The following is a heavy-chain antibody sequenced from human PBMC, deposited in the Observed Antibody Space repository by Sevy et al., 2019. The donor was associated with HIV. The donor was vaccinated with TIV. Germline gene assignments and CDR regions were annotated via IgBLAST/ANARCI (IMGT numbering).Heavy chain of an antibody. J-gene: IGHJ4*02. Sequence: ASVKVSCKASGYTFTGYYMYWVRQAPGQGLEWMGWINPNSGGTNYAQKFQGRVTMTRDTSISTAYMELSRLRSDDTAVYYCARDGLLRGGYLDYWGQRTLVTVSS. CDR1: GYTFTGYY. CDR3: ARDGLLRGGYLDY. V-gene: IGHV1-2*02. D-gene: IGHD3-10*01. CDR2: INPNSGGT.